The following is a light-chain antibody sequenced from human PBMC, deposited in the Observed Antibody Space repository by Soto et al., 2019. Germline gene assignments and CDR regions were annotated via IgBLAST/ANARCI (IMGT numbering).Light chain of an antibody. CDR3: QQYGSSSWT. CDR1: QSVSSSY. V-gene: IGKV3-20*01. Sequence: PGERVTLSCRASQSVSSSYLTWYQQKPGQAPRLLIYGASTRATGIPARFSGSGSGTEFTLTISSLQSEDFAVYYCQQYGSSSWTFGQGTKVDIK. CDR2: GAS. J-gene: IGKJ1*01.